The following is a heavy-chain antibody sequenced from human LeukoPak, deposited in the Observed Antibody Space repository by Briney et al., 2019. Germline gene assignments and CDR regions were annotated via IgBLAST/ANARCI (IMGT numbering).Heavy chain of an antibody. CDR3: AKECGRDYDDRAFDI. J-gene: IGHJ3*02. Sequence: PGGSLRLSCAASGFTFSSYAMNWVRQSPERGLEWVSAISGTGGSTSYADSLKGRFTISRDNSKNTLFLQMSSLTAEGTAVYYCAKECGRDYDDRAFDIWGQGTMVTVSS. CDR1: GFTFSSYA. V-gene: IGHV3-23*01. CDR2: ISGTGGST. D-gene: IGHD3-22*01.